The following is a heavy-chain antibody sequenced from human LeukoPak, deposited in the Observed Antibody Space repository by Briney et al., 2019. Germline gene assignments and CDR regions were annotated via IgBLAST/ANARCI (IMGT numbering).Heavy chain of an antibody. CDR2: IYYSGGT. D-gene: IGHD3-3*01. J-gene: IGHJ3*02. V-gene: IGHV4-59*11. CDR3: ARDHYDFWSGYYTGAFDI. Sequence: PSETLSLTCTVSGGSISSHYWSWIRQPPGKGLEWVGYIYYSGGTNYNPSLKSRVTISVDTSKNQFSLKLSSVTAADTAVYYCARDHYDFWSGYYTGAFDIWGQGTMVTVSS. CDR1: GGSISSHY.